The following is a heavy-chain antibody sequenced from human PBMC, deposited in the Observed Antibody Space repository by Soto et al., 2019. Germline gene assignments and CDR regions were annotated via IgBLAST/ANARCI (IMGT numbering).Heavy chain of an antibody. D-gene: IGHD6-13*01. CDR3: ARIPLQQLVPSRSDAFDI. CDR2: ISAYNGNT. J-gene: IGHJ3*02. Sequence: GASAKVSCKASGYTFTSYGISWVRQDPGQGLEWMGWISAYNGNTNYAQKLQGRVTMTTDTSTSTAYMELRSLRSDDTAVYYCARIPLQQLVPSRSDAFDIWGQGTMVTVSS. CDR1: GYTFTSYG. V-gene: IGHV1-18*01.